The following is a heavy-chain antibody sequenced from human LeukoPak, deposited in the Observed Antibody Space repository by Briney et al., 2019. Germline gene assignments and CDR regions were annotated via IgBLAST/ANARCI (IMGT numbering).Heavy chain of an antibody. CDR1: GFTFSSYW. V-gene: IGHV3-7*03. J-gene: IGHJ4*02. CDR3: MTELLGY. D-gene: IGHD1-14*01. CDR2: IRGDGNEK. Sequence: GGSLRLSCAASGFTFSSYWMSWVRQAPGRGLEFVANIRGDGNEKYYMDSMKGRLTISRDNAKNSLFLQMSGLRAEDTAVYYCMTELLGYRGQGTLVTVSS.